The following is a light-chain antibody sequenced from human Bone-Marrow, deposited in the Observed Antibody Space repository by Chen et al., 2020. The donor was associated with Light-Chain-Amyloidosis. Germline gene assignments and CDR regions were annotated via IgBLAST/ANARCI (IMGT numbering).Light chain of an antibody. CDR3: QSADSSGTYEVI. CDR1: DFPTKY. J-gene: IGLJ2*01. V-gene: IGLV3-25*03. CDR2: RDT. Sequence: SYVLTQPPSVSVSPGQTARIPCPGDDFPTKYAYWYQQKPGQAPVLVIHRDTERPSGISERFSGSSSGTTATLTISGVQAEDEADYHCQSADSSGTYEVIFGGGNKLTGL.